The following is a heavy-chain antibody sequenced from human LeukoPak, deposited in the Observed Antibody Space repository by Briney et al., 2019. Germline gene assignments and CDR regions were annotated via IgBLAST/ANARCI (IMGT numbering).Heavy chain of an antibody. Sequence: GGSLRLSCAASGFTFSSYSMNWVRQAPGKGLEWVSYISSSSSTIYYADSVKGRFTISRDNAKNSLYLQMNSLRAEDTAVYYCARDAASFCSSTSCLKGYYMDVWGKGTTVTVSS. V-gene: IGHV3-48*01. CDR1: GFTFSSYS. CDR3: ARDAASFCSSTSCLKGYYMDV. J-gene: IGHJ6*03. D-gene: IGHD2-2*01. CDR2: ISSSSSTI.